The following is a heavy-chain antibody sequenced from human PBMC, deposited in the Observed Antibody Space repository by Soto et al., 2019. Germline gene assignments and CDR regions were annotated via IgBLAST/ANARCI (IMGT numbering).Heavy chain of an antibody. CDR3: ARDRGAGYFDY. CDR1: GFTVSSKC. CDR2: IYSGGNT. V-gene: IGHV3-53*01. J-gene: IGHJ4*02. Sequence: GGFLRLSCAASGFTVSSKCRSWVRQGPGKGLEWVSTIYSGGNTYYADSVKGRFNISRDNSKNTLYLQMNSLIAEDTAVYYCARDRGAGYFDYWGQGIMVTVSS.